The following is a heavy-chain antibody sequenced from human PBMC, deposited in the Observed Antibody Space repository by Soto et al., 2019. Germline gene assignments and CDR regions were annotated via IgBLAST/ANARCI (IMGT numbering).Heavy chain of an antibody. Sequence: GGSLRLSCAASGFTFSSYGMHWVRQAPGKGLEWVAVIWYDGSNKYYADSVKGRFTISRDNSKNTLYLQMNSLRAEDTAVYYCARDYSSGWFRYFDYWGQGTLVTVSS. J-gene: IGHJ4*02. D-gene: IGHD6-19*01. CDR3: ARDYSSGWFRYFDY. V-gene: IGHV3-33*01. CDR1: GFTFSSYG. CDR2: IWYDGSNK.